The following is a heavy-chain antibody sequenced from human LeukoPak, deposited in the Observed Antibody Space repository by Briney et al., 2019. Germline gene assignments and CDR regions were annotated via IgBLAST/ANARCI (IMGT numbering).Heavy chain of an antibody. J-gene: IGHJ3*02. D-gene: IGHD3-22*01. CDR2: ISYDGSNK. V-gene: IGHV3-30-3*01. Sequence: PGGSLRLSCAASGFTFSSYAMHWVRQAPGKGLEWVAVISYDGSNKYYADSVKGRFTISRDNSKNTLYLQMNSLRAEDTAVYYCARGEIQYYYDSSGYDAFDIWGKGQWSPSLQ. CDR3: ARGEIQYYYDSSGYDAFDI. CDR1: GFTFSSYA.